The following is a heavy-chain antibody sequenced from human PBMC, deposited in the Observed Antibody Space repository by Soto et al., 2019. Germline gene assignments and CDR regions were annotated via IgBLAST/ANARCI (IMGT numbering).Heavy chain of an antibody. V-gene: IGHV4-39*01. Sequence: SETLSLTCTVSGGSISSSSYYWGWIRQPPGKGLEWIGSIYYSGSTYYNPSLKSRVTISVDTSKNQFSLKLSSVTAADTAVYYCARPFQVEATATRFFAVWGQGTLVTVSS. CDR1: GGSISSSSYY. CDR3: ARPFQVEATATRFFAV. J-gene: IGHJ4*02. D-gene: IGHD2-15*01. CDR2: IYYSGST.